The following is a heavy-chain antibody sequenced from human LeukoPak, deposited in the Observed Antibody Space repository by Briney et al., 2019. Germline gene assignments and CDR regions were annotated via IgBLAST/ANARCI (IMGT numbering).Heavy chain of an antibody. V-gene: IGHV4-59*01. CDR1: GGSISGYY. J-gene: IGHJ6*02. D-gene: IGHD3-10*01. Sequence: SETLSLTCTASGGSISGYYWSWIRQPPGKRLEWIGYIYYSGSTNYNPSLRSRLTMSADTFKNQLSLPVSSVTAADTAVYYCAREGSYGSGRGMDVWGQATKVTFSS. CDR3: AREGSYGSGRGMDV. CDR2: IYYSGST.